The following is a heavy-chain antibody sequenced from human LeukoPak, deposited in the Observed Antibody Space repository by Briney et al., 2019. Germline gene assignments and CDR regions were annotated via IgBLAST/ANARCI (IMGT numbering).Heavy chain of an antibody. Sequence: GSLRLSCTASGFTFGDHAMSWVRQAPGKGLEWIGNIYYTGSTNYNPSLKSRVTISVDTSKNQFSLKLSSVTAADTAVYYCARAFSSGWYPYSIGGLWFDYWGQGTLVTVSS. CDR1: GFTFGDHA. J-gene: IGHJ4*02. V-gene: IGHV4-59*11. CDR3: ARAFSSGWYPYSIGGLWFDY. D-gene: IGHD6-19*01. CDR2: IYYTGST.